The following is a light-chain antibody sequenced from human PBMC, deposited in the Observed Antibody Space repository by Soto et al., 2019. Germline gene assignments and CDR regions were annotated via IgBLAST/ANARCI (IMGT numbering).Light chain of an antibody. CDR2: EAS. V-gene: IGLV2-23*01. J-gene: IGLJ2*01. CDR1: SNDVGTYNL. CDR3: CSYGRSVV. Sequence: ALTRPASVSGSPGQSITISCTGISNDVGTYNLVSWYQHHPGKAPKLIIYEASKRPSGVPNRFSGSKSGNTASLTISGLHAEDEADYYCCSYGRSVVFGGGTQLTVL.